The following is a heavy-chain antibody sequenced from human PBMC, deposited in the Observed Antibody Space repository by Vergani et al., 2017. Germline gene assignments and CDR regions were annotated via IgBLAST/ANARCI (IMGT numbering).Heavy chain of an antibody. CDR1: GFTFDDYG. J-gene: IGHJ4*02. D-gene: IGHD3-10*02. Sequence: EVQLVESGGGVVRPGGSLRLSCAASGFTFDDYGMSWVRQAPGKGLEWVSGISGSGGSTYYADSVKGRFTISRDNSKNTLYLQMNSLRAEDTAVYYCAKVFAPHTSVYAQDSFHTYFDYWGQGTLVTVSS. CDR3: AKVFAPHTSVYAQDSFHTYFDY. V-gene: IGHV3-23*04. CDR2: ISGSGGST.